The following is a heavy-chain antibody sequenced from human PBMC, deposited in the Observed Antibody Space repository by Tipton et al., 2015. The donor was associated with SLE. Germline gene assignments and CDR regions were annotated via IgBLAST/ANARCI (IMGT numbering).Heavy chain of an antibody. D-gene: IGHD4-17*01. J-gene: IGHJ4*02. CDR3: TKESGSDYDDYKYAFDY. V-gene: IGHV3-30*18. Sequence: SLRLSCAASGFTFSIYGMHWVRQSPGKGLEWVAVISSYGGTTYYADSVRGRFTISRDNSKNTLDLQLNSLRTEDTAVYYCTKESGSDYDDYKYAFDYWGQGTPVTVSS. CDR1: GFTFSIYG. CDR2: ISSYGGTT.